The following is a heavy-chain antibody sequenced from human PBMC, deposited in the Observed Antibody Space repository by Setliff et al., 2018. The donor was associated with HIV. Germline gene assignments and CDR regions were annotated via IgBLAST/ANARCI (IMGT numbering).Heavy chain of an antibody. J-gene: IGHJ5*02. D-gene: IGHD2-15*01. V-gene: IGHV1-69*13. CDR3: ALPYCSGGNCWSSASLPPSGWFDP. CDR2: IIPMYGVT. CDR1: GGTFSSYV. Sequence: SVKVSCKASGGTFSSYVISWVRQAPGQGPEWMGGIIPMYGVTNYAQKFQGRVTITSDESTSTAYMELSSLRSEDTAVYYCALPYCSGGNCWSSASLPPSGWFDPWGQGTLVTVS.